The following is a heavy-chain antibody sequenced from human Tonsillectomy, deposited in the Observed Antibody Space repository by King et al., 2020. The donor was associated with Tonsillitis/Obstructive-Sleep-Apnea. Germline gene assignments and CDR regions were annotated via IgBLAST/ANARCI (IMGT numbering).Heavy chain of an antibody. CDR3: ARGRMIVVVITGGWFDP. J-gene: IGHJ5*02. Sequence: QLVQSGAEVKKPGASVKVSCKASGYTFTIYAMHWVRQAPGQRLEWMGWINAGNGNTKYSQKFQGRVTITRDTSASTAYMELSSLRSEDTAVYYCARGRMIVVVITGGWFDPWGQGTLVTVSS. V-gene: IGHV1-3*01. D-gene: IGHD3-22*01. CDR2: INAGNGNT. CDR1: GYTFTIYA.